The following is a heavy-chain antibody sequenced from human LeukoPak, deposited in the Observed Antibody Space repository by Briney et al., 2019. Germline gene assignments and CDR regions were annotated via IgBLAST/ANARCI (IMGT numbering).Heavy chain of an antibody. J-gene: IGHJ4*02. CDR1: GCSFTSYW. CDR2: IYPGDSNT. V-gene: IGHV5-51*01. D-gene: IGHD6-19*01. Sequence: GEFLKISCKGGGCSFTSYWIGWGRQLPGKGLEWMGTIYPGDSNTRYSPSFQDQVTISADKSISTAYLQWSSLRASDTAMYYCARGPVAVEYWGQGTLVTVSS. CDR3: ARGPVAVEY.